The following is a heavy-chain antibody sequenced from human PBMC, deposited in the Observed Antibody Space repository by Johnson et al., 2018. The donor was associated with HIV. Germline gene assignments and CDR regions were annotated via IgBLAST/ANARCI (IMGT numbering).Heavy chain of an antibody. Sequence: QVQLVESGGGVVQPGRSLRLSCVVSGFTFSSYGMHWVRQAPGKGLEWVAVISYDGSNKYYADSVKGRFTISRDNSKNTLYLQMNSLRAEDTAVYYCAKKQDWGSYSDTFEIWGQGTMVTVSS. CDR2: ISYDGSNK. CDR3: AKKQDWGSYSDTFEI. J-gene: IGHJ3*02. CDR1: GFTFSSYG. D-gene: IGHD7-27*01. V-gene: IGHV3-30*18.